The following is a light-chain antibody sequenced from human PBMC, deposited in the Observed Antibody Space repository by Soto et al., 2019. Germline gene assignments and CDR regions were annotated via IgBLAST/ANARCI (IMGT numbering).Light chain of an antibody. CDR1: QSVGSNH. V-gene: IGKV3-20*01. Sequence: EIVLTHSPGTLSLSPGERATLSCRASQSVGSNHLAWYQQKPGQAPRLLIYGASSRATGIPDRFSGSGSGTDFTLTISRLEPEDFAVYYCQQYDISWTFGQGTKVDIK. J-gene: IGKJ1*01. CDR3: QQYDISWT. CDR2: GAS.